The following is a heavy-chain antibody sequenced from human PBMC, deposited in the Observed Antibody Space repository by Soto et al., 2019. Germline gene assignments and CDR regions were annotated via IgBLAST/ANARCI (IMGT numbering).Heavy chain of an antibody. CDR3: ARVGSSGWSPDY. D-gene: IGHD6-19*01. CDR1: GGSISSYY. CDR2: IFYTGST. V-gene: IGHV4-59*01. J-gene: IGHJ4*02. Sequence: PETLSLTCTVSGGSISSYYWSWIRQPPGKGLEWIGYIFYTGSTNYNPSLKSRVTLSVDTSKNQFSLRLSSVTAADTAVYYCARVGSSGWSPDYWGQGTLVTVSS.